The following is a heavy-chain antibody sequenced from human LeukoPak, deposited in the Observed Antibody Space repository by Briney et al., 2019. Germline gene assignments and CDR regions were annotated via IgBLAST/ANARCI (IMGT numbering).Heavy chain of an antibody. V-gene: IGHV4-31*03. CDR1: GGSISSCGYY. CDR2: IYYSGST. Sequence: SETLSLTCTVSGGSISSCGYYWSWIRQHPGKGLEWIGYIYYSGSTYYNPSLKSRVTMSVDTSKNQFSLKLSSVTAADTAVYYCARDSHWGQGTLVTVSS. J-gene: IGHJ4*02. CDR3: ARDSH.